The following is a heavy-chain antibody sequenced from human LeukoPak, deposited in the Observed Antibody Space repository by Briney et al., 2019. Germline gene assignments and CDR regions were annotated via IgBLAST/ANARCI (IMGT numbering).Heavy chain of an antibody. D-gene: IGHD3-10*01. CDR2: INPSGGST. CDR1: GGTFSRYA. Sequence: GASVKVSCKAPGGTFSRYAISWVRQAPGQGLEWMGIINPSGGSTSYAQKSQGRVTMTRDMSTSTAYMDLRSLRSDDTAIYYCARLDYASGSYYSAPLDHWGQGTLVTVSS. J-gene: IGHJ4*02. CDR3: ARLDYASGSYYSAPLDH. V-gene: IGHV1-46*01.